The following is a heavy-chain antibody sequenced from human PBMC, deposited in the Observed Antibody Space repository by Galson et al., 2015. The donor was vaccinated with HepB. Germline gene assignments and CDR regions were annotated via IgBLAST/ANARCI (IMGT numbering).Heavy chain of an antibody. D-gene: IGHD2-2*01. CDR2: INAGNGNT. V-gene: IGHV1-3*01. CDR3: ARQDIVVVPAANFDY. Sequence: SVKVSCKASGYTFTSYAMHWVRQAPGQRLEWMGWINAGNGNTKYSQKFQGRVTITRDTSASTAYMELSSLRSEDTAVYYCARQDIVVVPAANFDYWGQGTLVTVSS. J-gene: IGHJ4*02. CDR1: GYTFTSYA.